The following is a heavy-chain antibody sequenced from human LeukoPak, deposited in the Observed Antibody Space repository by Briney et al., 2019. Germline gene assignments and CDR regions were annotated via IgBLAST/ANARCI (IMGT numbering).Heavy chain of an antibody. J-gene: IGHJ4*02. CDR3: ARARIGYCSGGSCYEGYYFDY. V-gene: IGHV1-69*02. CDR2: IIPILGIA. D-gene: IGHD2-15*01. Sequence: ASVKVSCKASGGTFSSYTISWVRQAPGQGLEWMGRIIPILGIANYAQKFQGRVTITADKSTSTAYMELSSLRSEDTAVYYCARARIGYCSGGSCYEGYYFDYWGQGTLVTVSS. CDR1: GGTFSSYT.